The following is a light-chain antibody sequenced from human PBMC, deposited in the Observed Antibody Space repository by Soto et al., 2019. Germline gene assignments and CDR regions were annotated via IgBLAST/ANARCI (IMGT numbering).Light chain of an antibody. CDR1: QSISNTY. CDR2: ATS. CDR3: QHYDTSPA. Sequence: EIVLTQSPGTLSLSPGERATLSCRASQSISNTYLAWYRQKPGQAPVLLIYATSNRGTGIPDRFSGSGSGTDFALTISRLEPEDLAVYYCQHYDTSPAFGQGTKVEIK. J-gene: IGKJ1*01. V-gene: IGKV3-20*01.